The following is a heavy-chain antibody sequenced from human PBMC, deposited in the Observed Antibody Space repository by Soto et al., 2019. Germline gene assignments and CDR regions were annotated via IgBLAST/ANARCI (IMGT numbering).Heavy chain of an antibody. V-gene: IGHV1-3*01. Sequence: ASVKVSSKASHDTLTSHASCWDPQAPEQRLEWMGWINAGNGNTKYSQKFQGRGTITRDTSASTAYMELSSLRSEDTAVYYCARGGRYYDILTGYYSYYYGMDVWGQGTTVTVS. D-gene: IGHD3-9*01. CDR3: ARGGRYYDILTGYYSYYYGMDV. CDR2: INAGNGNT. CDR1: HDTLTSHA. J-gene: IGHJ6*01.